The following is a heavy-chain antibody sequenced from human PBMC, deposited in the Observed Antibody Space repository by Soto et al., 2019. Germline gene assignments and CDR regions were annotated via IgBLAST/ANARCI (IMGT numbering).Heavy chain of an antibody. V-gene: IGHV3-23*01. D-gene: IGHD6-13*01. Sequence: PGGSLRLSCAASGFTFSSYAMSWVCQAPGKGLEWVSAISGSGGSTYYADSVKGRFTISRDNSKNTLYLQMNSLRAEDTAVYYCAKFKYSSSWYDVPHPNYYYYGMDIRGQGTTVTVSS. J-gene: IGHJ6*02. CDR1: GFTFSSYA. CDR2: ISGSGGST. CDR3: AKFKYSSSWYDVPHPNYYYYGMDI.